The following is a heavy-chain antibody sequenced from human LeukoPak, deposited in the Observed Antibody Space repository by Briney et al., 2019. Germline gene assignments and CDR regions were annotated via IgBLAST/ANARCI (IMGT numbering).Heavy chain of an antibody. J-gene: IGHJ4*02. CDR3: ARGYGDYWYGFDY. CDR1: GGSISSYY. D-gene: IGHD4-17*01. CDR2: IYYSGST. Sequence: SETLFLTCTVSGGSISSYYWSWIRQPPGKGLEWIGYIYYSGSTNYNPSLKSRVTISVDTSKNQFSLKLSSVTAADTAVYYCARGYGDYWYGFDYWGQGTLVTVSS. V-gene: IGHV4-59*01.